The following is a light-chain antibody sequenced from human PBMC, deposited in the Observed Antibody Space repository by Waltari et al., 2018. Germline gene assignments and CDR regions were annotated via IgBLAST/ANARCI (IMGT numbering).Light chain of an antibody. CDR2: AAF. CDR1: QDISNY. Sequence: DFQMTQSPSSLSASVGDRVTITCQASQDISNYLNGYQQKPGKAPKLLISAAFNLETGVPSRFSGGRSGTDFTFTITSLQPEDIATYHCQQYADLPWTFGQGTRVEIK. CDR3: QQYADLPWT. V-gene: IGKV1-33*01. J-gene: IGKJ1*01.